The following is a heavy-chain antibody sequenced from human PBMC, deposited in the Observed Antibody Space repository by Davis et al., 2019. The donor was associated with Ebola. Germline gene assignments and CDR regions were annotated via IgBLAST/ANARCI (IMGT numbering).Heavy chain of an antibody. V-gene: IGHV3-30-3*01. CDR2: ISYDGSNK. CDR3: AKDLHLGELSALWFDP. Sequence: GESLKISCAASGFTFSSYAMHWVRQAPGKGLEWVAVISYDGSNKYYADSVKGRFTISRDNSKNTLYLQMNSLRAEDTAVYYCAKDLHLGELSALWFDPWGQGTLVTVSS. CDR1: GFTFSSYA. J-gene: IGHJ5*02. D-gene: IGHD3-16*02.